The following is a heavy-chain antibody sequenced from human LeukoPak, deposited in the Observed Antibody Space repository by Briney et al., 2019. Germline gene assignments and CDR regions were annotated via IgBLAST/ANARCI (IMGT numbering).Heavy chain of an antibody. CDR2: ISGSDFST. CDR3: AKAKRNSDYLFDY. CDR1: GFTFSSYA. D-gene: IGHD5-12*01. J-gene: IGHJ4*02. Sequence: PAGGSLRLSCAASGFTFSSYAMSWVRQAPGKGLEWVSAISGSDFSTYYADSVKGRFTISRDNARRSLFLQMDSLRAEDTAFYYCAKAKRNSDYLFDYWGQGTLVAVSS. V-gene: IGHV3-23*01.